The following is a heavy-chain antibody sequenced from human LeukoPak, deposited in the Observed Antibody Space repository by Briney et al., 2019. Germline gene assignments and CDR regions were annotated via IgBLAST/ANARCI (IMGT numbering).Heavy chain of an antibody. V-gene: IGHV4-59*08. J-gene: IGHJ4*02. CDR1: GGSISSYY. CDR2: IYYSGST. Sequence: PSETLSLTCTVPGGSISSYYWSWIRQTPGKGLEWIGYIYYSGSTNYNPSLKSRVTISVDTSKNQFSLKLSSVTAADTAVYFCARHGASGSYPYYFDYWGQGTLVTVSS. D-gene: IGHD1-26*01. CDR3: ARHGASGSYPYYFDY.